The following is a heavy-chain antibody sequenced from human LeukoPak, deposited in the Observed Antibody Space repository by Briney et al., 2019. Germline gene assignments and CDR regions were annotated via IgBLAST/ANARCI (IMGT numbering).Heavy chain of an antibody. V-gene: IGHV3-7*03. Sequence: QPGGSLRLSCAASGFSFSSYWMSWVRQAPGKGLEWVANIKQDGSEKYYVDSVKGRFTISRDNSKNTLYLQMNSLRAEDTAVYYCAREGPGIFLSSNTYYYYGMDVWGQGTTVTVSS. J-gene: IGHJ6*02. D-gene: IGHD2-15*01. CDR1: GFSFSSYW. CDR2: IKQDGSEK. CDR3: AREGPGIFLSSNTYYYYGMDV.